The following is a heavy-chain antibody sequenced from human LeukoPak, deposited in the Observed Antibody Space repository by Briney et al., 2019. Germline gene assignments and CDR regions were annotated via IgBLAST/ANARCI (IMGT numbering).Heavy chain of an antibody. CDR3: ARVSWFPGTSYYYMDV. J-gene: IGHJ6*03. CDR2: IYYSGTT. CDR1: GGSFGGSY. D-gene: IGHD1-1*01. V-gene: IGHV4-59*01. Sequence: SETLSLTCAVYGGSFGGSYWSWIRQPPGKGLEWIGYIYYSGTTNYNPSLKSRVTISVDTSKNQFSLKLSSVTAADTAVYYCARVSWFPGTSYYYMDVWGKGTTVTVSS.